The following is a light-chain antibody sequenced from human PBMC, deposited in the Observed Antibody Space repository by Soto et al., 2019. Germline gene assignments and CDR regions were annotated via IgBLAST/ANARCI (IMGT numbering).Light chain of an antibody. J-gene: IGKJ1*01. CDR1: QSISSY. Sequence: DIQMTQSPSSLSASVGDIVTITCLASQSISSYLNWYQKKPGKDPKLLIYKASTLKSGVPSRSSGSGSGTEFNLTISRLQTDDFATYYCQQYNSYSCTFGQGTKVDIK. CDR2: KAS. V-gene: IGKV1-5*03. CDR3: QQYNSYSCT.